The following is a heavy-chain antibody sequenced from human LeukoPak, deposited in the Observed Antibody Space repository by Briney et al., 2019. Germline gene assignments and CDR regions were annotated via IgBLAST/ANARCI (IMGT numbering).Heavy chain of an antibody. D-gene: IGHD5-24*01. CDR3: AKDMVPYVEMATMDY. CDR2: ISGDGGST. V-gene: IGHV3-43*02. Sequence: GGSLRLSCAASGFTFDDYAMHWVRQAPGKGLEWVSLISGDGGSTYYADSVKGRFTISRDNSKNSLYLQMNSPRTEDTALYYCAKDMVPYVEMATMDYWGQGTLVTVSS. CDR1: GFTFDDYA. J-gene: IGHJ4*02.